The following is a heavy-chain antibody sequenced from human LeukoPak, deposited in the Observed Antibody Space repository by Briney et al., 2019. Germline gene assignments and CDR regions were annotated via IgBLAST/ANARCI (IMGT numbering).Heavy chain of an antibody. Sequence: GGSLRLSCAASGFTFSSYAMSWVRQAPGKGLEWVSAISGSGGSTYYADSVKGRFTISRDNSKNTLYLQMNSLRAEDTAVYYCAKDPEGSSWYLYNWFDPWGQGTLVTVSS. CDR2: ISGSGGST. CDR1: GFTFSSYA. CDR3: AKDPEGSSWYLYNWFDP. V-gene: IGHV3-23*01. J-gene: IGHJ5*02. D-gene: IGHD6-13*01.